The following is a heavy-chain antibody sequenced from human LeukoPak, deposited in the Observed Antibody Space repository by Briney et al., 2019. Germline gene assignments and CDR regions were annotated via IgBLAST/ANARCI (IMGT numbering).Heavy chain of an antibody. Sequence: GGSLRLSCAASGFTFSGSAMHWVRQASGKRLEWVGRIRRRGNSYATAYAASVTGRFTISRDDSKNTAYLQMNSLRAEDTAIYYCSRHDSSVVGGNDAFDIWGQGTLVTVSS. CDR3: SRHDSSVVGGNDAFDI. CDR2: IRRRGNSYAT. V-gene: IGHV3-73*01. D-gene: IGHD1-26*01. J-gene: IGHJ3*02. CDR1: GFTFSGSA.